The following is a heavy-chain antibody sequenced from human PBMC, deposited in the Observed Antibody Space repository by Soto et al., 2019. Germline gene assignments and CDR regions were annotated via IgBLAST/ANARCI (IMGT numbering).Heavy chain of an antibody. CDR3: AKDRLVAVAPRYYYYGMDV. D-gene: IGHD6-19*01. J-gene: IGHJ6*02. V-gene: IGHV3-30*18. CDR1: GFTFSSYG. Sequence: QVQLVESGGGVVQPGRSLRLSCAASGFTFSSYGMHWVRQAPGKGLEWVAVISYDGSNKYYADSVKGRFTISRDNSKNTLYLKMNGLRAEDTAVYYCAKDRLVAVAPRYYYYGMDVWGQGTTGTVSS. CDR2: ISYDGSNK.